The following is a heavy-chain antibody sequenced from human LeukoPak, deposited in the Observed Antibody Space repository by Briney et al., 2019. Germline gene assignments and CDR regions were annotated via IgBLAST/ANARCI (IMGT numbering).Heavy chain of an antibody. Sequence: SQTLSLTCTVSGGSISSGGYYWGWIRQHPGKGLEWIGYIYHSGRTYYKPSLESRITISVDTSKNEFSVKLSSVTAADTAVYYCARLDDTSGYYNDRPGGPFDYWGQGTLVTVSS. D-gene: IGHD3-22*01. V-gene: IGHV4-31*03. J-gene: IGHJ4*02. CDR2: IYHSGRT. CDR3: ARLDDTSGYYNDRPGGPFDY. CDR1: GGSISSGGYY.